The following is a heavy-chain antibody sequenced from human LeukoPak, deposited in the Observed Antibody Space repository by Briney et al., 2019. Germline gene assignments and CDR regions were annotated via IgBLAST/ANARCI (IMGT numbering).Heavy chain of an antibody. J-gene: IGHJ5*02. V-gene: IGHV1-46*01. CDR1: GYTFTSYY. Sequence: ASVTVSCTASGYTFTSYYMHWVRQAPGQGLEWMGIINPSGGSTSYAQKFQGRVTMTRDTSTSTVYMELSSLRSEDTAVYYCAKAVRPLLWFGELAASYNWFDPWGQGTLVTVSS. CDR2: INPSGGST. D-gene: IGHD3-10*01. CDR3: AKAVRPLLWFGELAASYNWFDP.